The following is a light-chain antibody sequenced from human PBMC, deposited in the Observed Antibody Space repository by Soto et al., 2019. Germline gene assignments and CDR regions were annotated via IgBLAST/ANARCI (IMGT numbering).Light chain of an antibody. CDR1: QSVNNF. CDR2: DVS. V-gene: IGKV3-11*01. CDR3: QQRTT. J-gene: IGKJ4*01. Sequence: EIVLTQSPATLSLSPGERATLSCRASQSVNNFVAWFQQKPGQAPRLLIYDVSNRATGIPARFSGSGSGADFTLTISSLEPEDFALYFCQQRTTFGGGTRVEIK.